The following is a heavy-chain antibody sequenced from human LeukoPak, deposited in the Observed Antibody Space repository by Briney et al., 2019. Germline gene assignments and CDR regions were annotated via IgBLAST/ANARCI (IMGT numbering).Heavy chain of an antibody. D-gene: IGHD4/OR15-4a*01. CDR3: ARQPIDYGPDY. Sequence: GDSLKISCQFSGYSFTSYWIAWVRQMPGKGLEWMGIIYPDDSETRYNPSFQGQVTMSADKSISTAYLQWSALESSDTAIYYCARQPIDYGPDYWGLGTRVTVSS. CDR2: IYPDDSET. V-gene: IGHV5-51*01. J-gene: IGHJ4*02. CDR1: GYSFTSYW.